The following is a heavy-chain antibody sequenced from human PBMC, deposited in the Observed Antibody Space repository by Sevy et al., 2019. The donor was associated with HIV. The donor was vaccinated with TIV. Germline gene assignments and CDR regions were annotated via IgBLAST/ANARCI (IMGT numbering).Heavy chain of an antibody. Sequence: ASVKVSCKASGYTFTSYGISWVRQAPGQGLEWMGWISACNGNTNYAQKLQGRVTMTTDTSTSTAYMELRSLRSDDTAVYYCARWAPDYYYYYGMDVWGQGTTVTVSS. J-gene: IGHJ6*02. CDR1: GYTFTSYG. V-gene: IGHV1-18*01. CDR2: ISACNGNT. D-gene: IGHD1-26*01. CDR3: ARWAPDYYYYYGMDV.